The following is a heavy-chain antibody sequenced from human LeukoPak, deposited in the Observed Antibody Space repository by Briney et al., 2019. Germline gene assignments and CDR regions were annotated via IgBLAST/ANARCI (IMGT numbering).Heavy chain of an antibody. CDR1: GFTFDDYA. D-gene: IGHD6-13*01. CDR3: AKDTLMSSSWYEGIDY. Sequence: PGGSLRLSCAASGFTFDDYAMHWVRQAPGKGLEWVSLISGDGGSTYYADSVKGRFAISRDNSKNSLYLQMNSLRTEDTALYYCAKDTLMSSSWYEGIDYWGQGTLVTVSS. J-gene: IGHJ4*02. V-gene: IGHV3-43*02. CDR2: ISGDGGST.